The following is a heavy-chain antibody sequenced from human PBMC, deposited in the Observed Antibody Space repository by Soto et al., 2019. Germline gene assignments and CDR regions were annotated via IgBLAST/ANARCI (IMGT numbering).Heavy chain of an antibody. Sequence: QVQLQESGPGLVKPSETLSLTCTVSGGSISSYYWSWIRQPPGKGLEWLGYIYYSGSTNYNPSLTSRVTISVDTSKNQFSLKLSSVTAADTAVYYCARRYGSAFDIWGQGTMVTVSS. D-gene: IGHD3-10*01. CDR1: GGSISSYY. V-gene: IGHV4-59*01. CDR2: IYYSGST. J-gene: IGHJ3*02. CDR3: ARRYGSAFDI.